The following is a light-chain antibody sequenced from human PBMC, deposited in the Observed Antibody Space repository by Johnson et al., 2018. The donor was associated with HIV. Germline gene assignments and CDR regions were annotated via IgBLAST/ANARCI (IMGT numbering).Light chain of an antibody. CDR3: GTWDSSLIAGV. J-gene: IGLJ1*01. CDR2: ENN. Sequence: QSVLTQPPSVSAAPGQKVTIYCSGSSSNVGNNYVSWYQQLPGTAPKLLIYENNKRPSGIPDRFSGSKSGTSATLGITGLQTGDEADYYCGTWDSSLIAGVFGTVPKVTVL. CDR1: SSNVGNNY. V-gene: IGLV1-51*02.